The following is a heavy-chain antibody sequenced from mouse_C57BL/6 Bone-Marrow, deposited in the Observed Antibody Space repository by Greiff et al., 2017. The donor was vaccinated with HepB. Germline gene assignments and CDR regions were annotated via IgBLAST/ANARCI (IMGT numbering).Heavy chain of an antibody. Sequence: VQLQQSGPELVKPGASVKISCKASGYTFTDYYMNWVKQSHGKSLEWIGDINPNNGGTSYNQKFKGKATLTVDKSSSTAYMELRSLTSEDSAVYYCARVVEFAYWGQGTLVTVSA. CDR2: INPNNGGT. CDR1: GYTFTDYY. CDR3: ARVVEFAY. D-gene: IGHD1-1*01. J-gene: IGHJ3*01. V-gene: IGHV1-26*01.